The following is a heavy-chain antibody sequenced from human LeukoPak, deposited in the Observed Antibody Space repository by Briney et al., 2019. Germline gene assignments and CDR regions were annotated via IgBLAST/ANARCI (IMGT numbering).Heavy chain of an antibody. Sequence: ASVKVFCEASGYTFTSYDINWVRQATGQGHEWMGWMNPNSGNTGYAQKFQGRVTMTRNTSISTAYMELSSLRSEDTAVYYCARGSSGWFNYYYYMDVWGKGTTVTVSS. D-gene: IGHD6-19*01. J-gene: IGHJ6*03. V-gene: IGHV1-8*01. CDR3: ARGSSGWFNYYYYMDV. CDR2: MNPNSGNT. CDR1: GYTFTSYD.